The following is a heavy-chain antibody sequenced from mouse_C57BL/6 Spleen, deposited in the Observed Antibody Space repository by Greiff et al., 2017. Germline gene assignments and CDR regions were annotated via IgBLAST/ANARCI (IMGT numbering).Heavy chain of an antibody. CDR2: ISSGGSYT. J-gene: IGHJ2*01. V-gene: IGHV5-6*01. CDR3: ARHGLGFDY. CDR1: GFTFSSYG. D-gene: IGHD3-3*01. Sequence: DVQLVESGGDLVKPGGSLKLSCAASGFTFSSYGMSWVRQTPDKRLEWVATISSGGSYTYYPDSVKGRFTISRANAKNTLYLQMSSLKSEDTAMYYCARHGLGFDYWGQGTTLTVSS.